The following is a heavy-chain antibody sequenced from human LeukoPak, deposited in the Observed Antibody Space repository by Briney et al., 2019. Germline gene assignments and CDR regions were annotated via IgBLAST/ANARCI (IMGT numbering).Heavy chain of an antibody. Sequence: KLSETLSFTCTVSDGPISSITYYWACIRQPPGKGLASIGNLYYIGSTYYNPSLKSRVTISVHPPKTQFSLKLSSVTATDTAVYHCARQAFSGDDPPPFHSWGQGTLVTVSS. CDR3: ARQAFSGDDPPPFHS. D-gene: IGHD5-12*01. CDR1: DGPISSITYY. CDR2: LYYIGST. J-gene: IGHJ4*02. V-gene: IGHV4-39*01.